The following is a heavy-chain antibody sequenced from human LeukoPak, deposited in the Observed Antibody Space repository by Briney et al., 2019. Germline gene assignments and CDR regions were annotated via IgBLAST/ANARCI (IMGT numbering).Heavy chain of an antibody. Sequence: PGGSLRLSCAASGFTFSSYGMNWVRQAPGKGLEWVSSISSSSSYIYYADSVKGRFTISRDNAKNSLYLQMNSLRAEDTAVYYCARSARYFDVSDFDYWGQGTPVTVSS. CDR2: ISSSSSYI. CDR3: ARSARYFDVSDFDY. D-gene: IGHD3-9*01. V-gene: IGHV3-21*01. CDR1: GFTFSSYG. J-gene: IGHJ4*02.